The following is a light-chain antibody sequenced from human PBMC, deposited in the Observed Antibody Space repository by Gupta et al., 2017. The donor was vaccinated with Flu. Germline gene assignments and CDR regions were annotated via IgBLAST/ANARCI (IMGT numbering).Light chain of an antibody. Sequence: PGERATLSCRARQSGSSNLSWYQQKPGQAPRLLIYGSSTRATGIPARFSGSGSGTEFTLTISSLQSEDFAVYYCQQDNTWRGFGQGTKVEIK. V-gene: IGKV3-15*01. CDR3: QQDNTWRG. J-gene: IGKJ1*01. CDR2: GSS. CDR1: QSGSSN.